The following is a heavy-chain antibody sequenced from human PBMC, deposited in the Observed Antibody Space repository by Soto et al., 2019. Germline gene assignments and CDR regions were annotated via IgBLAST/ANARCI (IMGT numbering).Heavy chain of an antibody. Sequence: EVQLVETGGGLIQPGGSLRLSCAASGFSVRTNYMSWVRQAPGKGLEWVSVFESGGSIYYADSVKGRLIISRDYAKNTVYLQMTSLRAEDTAVYYCARAGVTPDFFDYWGQGTLVTVAS. CDR1: GFSVRTNY. J-gene: IGHJ4*02. CDR2: FESGGSI. CDR3: ARAGVTPDFFDY. D-gene: IGHD2-21*02. V-gene: IGHV3-53*02.